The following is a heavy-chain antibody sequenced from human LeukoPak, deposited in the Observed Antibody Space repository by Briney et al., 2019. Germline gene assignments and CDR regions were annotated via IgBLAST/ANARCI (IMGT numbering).Heavy chain of an antibody. D-gene: IGHD6-13*01. Sequence: KSGGSLRLSCAVSGFTFSTYNMNWVRQAPGKGLEWVSSISSSSTYIYYADSVKGRFTISRDNARNSLHLQMNSLRVEDTAVYYCARPEGGLYSSRFFYWGQGTLVTVSS. CDR1: GFTFSTYN. CDR3: ARPEGGLYSSRFFY. J-gene: IGHJ4*02. CDR2: ISSSSTYI. V-gene: IGHV3-21*01.